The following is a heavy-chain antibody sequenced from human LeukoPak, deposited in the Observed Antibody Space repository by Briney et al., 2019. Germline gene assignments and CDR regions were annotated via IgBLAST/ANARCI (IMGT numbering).Heavy chain of an antibody. CDR3: ARGQWLVHYYYYGMDV. V-gene: IGHV4-34*01. CDR2: TNHSGST. Sequence: PSETLSLTCAVYGGSLSGYYWSWIRQPPGKGLEWIGETNHSGSTNYNPSLKSRVTISVDTSKNQFSLKLSSVTAADTAVYYCARGQWLVHYYYYGMDVWGKGTTVTVSS. J-gene: IGHJ6*04. D-gene: IGHD6-19*01. CDR1: GGSLSGYY.